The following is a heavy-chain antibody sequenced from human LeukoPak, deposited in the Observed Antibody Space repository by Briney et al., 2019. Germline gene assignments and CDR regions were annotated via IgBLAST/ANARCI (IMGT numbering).Heavy chain of an antibody. CDR3: ARAEINTADFDY. CDR2: IYTSGST. D-gene: IGHD5-18*01. CDR1: GGSISSYY. J-gene: IGHJ4*02. V-gene: IGHV4-4*07. Sequence: SETLSLTCTVSGGSISSYYWNWIRQPAGKGLEWIGRIYTSGSTNYNPSLKSRVTMSVDSSKNQFSLKLTSVTASDTAVYYCARAEINTADFDYWGQGTLVTVSS.